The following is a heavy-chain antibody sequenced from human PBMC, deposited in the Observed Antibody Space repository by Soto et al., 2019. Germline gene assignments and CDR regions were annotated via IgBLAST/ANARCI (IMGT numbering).Heavy chain of an antibody. CDR2: ISGSGGST. CDR1: GFTFSSYA. V-gene: IGHV3-23*01. J-gene: IGHJ4*02. Sequence: EVQLLESGGGLVQPGGSLRLSCAASGFTFSSYAMSWVRQAPGKGLEWVSAISGSGGSTYYADSVKGRFTISRDNSKNTLYLQMNSLRAEDTAVYYCAKTPGFVVVIAIPLYFDYWGQGTLVTVFS. CDR3: AKTPGFVVVIAIPLYFDY. D-gene: IGHD2-21*01.